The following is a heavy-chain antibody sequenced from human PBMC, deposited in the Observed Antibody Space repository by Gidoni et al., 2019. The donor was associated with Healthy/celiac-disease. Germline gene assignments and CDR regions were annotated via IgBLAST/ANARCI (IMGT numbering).Heavy chain of an antibody. D-gene: IGHD2-21*02. CDR2: INHSGST. J-gene: IGHJ3*02. CDR3: ARGHIVVVTTERSSGAFDI. V-gene: IGHV4-34*01. CDR1: GGSFSGYY. Sequence: LSLTCAVYGGSFSGYYWSWIRQPPGKGLEWIGEINHSGSTNYNPSLKSRVTISVDTSKNQFSLKLSSVTAADTAVYYCARGHIVVVTTERSSGAFDIWGQGTMVTVSS.